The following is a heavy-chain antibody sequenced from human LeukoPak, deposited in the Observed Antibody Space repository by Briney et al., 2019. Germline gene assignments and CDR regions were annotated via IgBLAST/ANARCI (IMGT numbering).Heavy chain of an antibody. CDR1: GYTFTSYD. V-gene: IGHV1-8*03. J-gene: IGHJ4*02. CDR2: MNPNSGNT. D-gene: IGHD6-19*01. Sequence: ASVKVSCKASGYTFTSYDINWVRQATGPGLEWMGWMNPNSGNTGYAQKFQGRVTITRNTSISTAYMELSSLRSEDTAVYYCARDAPVAGTEDYWGQGTLVTVSS. CDR3: ARDAPVAGTEDY.